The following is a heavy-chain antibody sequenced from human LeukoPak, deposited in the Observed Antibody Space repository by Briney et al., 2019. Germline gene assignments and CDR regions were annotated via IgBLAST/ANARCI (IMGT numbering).Heavy chain of an antibody. J-gene: IGHJ3*02. CDR2: IGSGGGSI. CDR3: ARDDYGGTFDAFDI. Sequence: GGSLRLSCAASGFTFSNYEMTWVRQAPGKGLEWVSYIGSGGGSIYYADSVRGRFTSSRDNAKKSLFLQMNSLRVEDTAVYYCARDDYGGTFDAFDIWGQGAMVTVSS. V-gene: IGHV3-48*03. CDR1: GFTFSNYE. D-gene: IGHD4-17*01.